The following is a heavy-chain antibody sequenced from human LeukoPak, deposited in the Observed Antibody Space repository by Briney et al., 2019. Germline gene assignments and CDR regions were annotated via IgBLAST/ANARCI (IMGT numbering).Heavy chain of an antibody. J-gene: IGHJ4*02. CDR1: GDSINSGRHY. V-gene: IGHV4-61*01. Sequence: PSETLSLTCTVSGDSINSGRHYWSWIRQPPGKGLEWIAYIYYSGSAKYNPSLQSRVTISADRPRNQFSLRVTSVTAADTAVYYCARTGSTVTMLYPFDHWGQGTLVTVSS. CDR2: IYYSGSA. CDR3: ARTGSTVTMLYPFDH. D-gene: IGHD4-17*01.